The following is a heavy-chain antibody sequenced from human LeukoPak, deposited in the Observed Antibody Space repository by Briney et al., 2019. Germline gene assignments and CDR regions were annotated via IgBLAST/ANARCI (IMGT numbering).Heavy chain of an antibody. CDR2: IYYSGST. Sequence: PSETLSLTCTVSGGSISSSSYYWGWIRQPLGKGLEWIGSIYYSGSTYYNPSLKSRVTISVDTSKNQFSLKLSSVTAADTAVYYCARLLGGWFDPWGQGTLVTVSS. V-gene: IGHV4-39*01. D-gene: IGHD3-16*01. CDR3: ARLLGGWFDP. CDR1: GGSISSSSYY. J-gene: IGHJ5*02.